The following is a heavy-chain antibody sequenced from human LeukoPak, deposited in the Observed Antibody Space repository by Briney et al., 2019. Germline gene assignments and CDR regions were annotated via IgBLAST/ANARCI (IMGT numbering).Heavy chain of an antibody. D-gene: IGHD3-16*01. Sequence: PGGSLRLSCAASGFTFSTYTMHWVRQAPGKGLEWVALISYDGSNKYYADSVKGRFTISRDNSKNTLYLQMNSLRAEDTAVYYCAKDLEVWGSYDAFDIWGQGTMVTVSS. J-gene: IGHJ3*02. V-gene: IGHV3-30-3*01. CDR2: ISYDGSNK. CDR1: GFTFSTYT. CDR3: AKDLEVWGSYDAFDI.